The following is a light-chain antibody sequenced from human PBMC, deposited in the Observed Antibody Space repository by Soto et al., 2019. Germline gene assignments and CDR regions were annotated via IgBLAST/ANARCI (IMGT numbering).Light chain of an antibody. CDR3: QQRSDWPPYT. Sequence: EIVLTQSPATLSLSPGERATLSCRASQSVRSYLAWYQQKPGQAPRLLIYDASNRATGIPARFSGSGSGTDVTLPISSLQPEDFAVYYCQQRSDWPPYTFGQGTKLEIK. CDR2: DAS. CDR1: QSVRSY. J-gene: IGKJ2*01. V-gene: IGKV3-11*01.